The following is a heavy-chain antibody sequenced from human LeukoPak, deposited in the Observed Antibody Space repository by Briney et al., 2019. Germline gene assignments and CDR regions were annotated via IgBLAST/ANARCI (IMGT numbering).Heavy chain of an antibody. D-gene: IGHD2/OR15-2a*01. Sequence: SETLSLTCTVSGGSVSSGSYYWSWIRQPPGKGLEWIGYIYYSGTTNYNPSLKSRVTISVDTSKNQFSLKLSSVTAADTAVYYCARVNSTHDAFDIWGQGTMVTVSS. V-gene: IGHV4-61*01. CDR1: GGSVSSGSYY. CDR3: ARVNSTHDAFDI. CDR2: IYYSGTT. J-gene: IGHJ3*02.